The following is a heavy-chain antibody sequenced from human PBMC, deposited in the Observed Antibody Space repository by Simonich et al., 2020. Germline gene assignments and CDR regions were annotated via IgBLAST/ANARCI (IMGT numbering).Heavy chain of an antibody. CDR2: INPNRGGT. CDR3: ARDPVVPAAIRNAFDI. V-gene: IGHV1-2*02. CDR1: GYTFTGYN. J-gene: IGHJ3*02. D-gene: IGHD2-2*01. Sequence: QVQLVQSGAEVKKPGASVKVSCKASGYTFTGYNMHWVRQAPGQGLGGMGWINPNRGGTNYAQKFQGRVTMTRDTSISTAYMELSRLRSDDTAVYYCARDPVVPAAIRNAFDIWGQGTMVTVSS.